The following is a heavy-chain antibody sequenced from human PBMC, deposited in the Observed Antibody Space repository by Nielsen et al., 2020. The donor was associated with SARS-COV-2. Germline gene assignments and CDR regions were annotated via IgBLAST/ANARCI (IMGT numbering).Heavy chain of an antibody. CDR2: IYSGGST. V-gene: IGHV3-66*01. J-gene: IGHJ4*02. D-gene: IGHD6-19*01. Sequence: GGSLRLSCAASGFTVSSNYMSWVRQAPGKGLEWVSVIYSGGSTYYADSVKDRFTISRDSSKNTLYLQMSSLRAEDTAVYYCAKEAWLEARGQGTLVTVSS. CDR3: AKEAWLEA. CDR1: GFTVSSNY.